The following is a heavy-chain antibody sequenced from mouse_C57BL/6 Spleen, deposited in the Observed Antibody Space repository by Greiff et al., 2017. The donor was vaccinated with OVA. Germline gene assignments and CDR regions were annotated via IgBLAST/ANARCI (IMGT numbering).Heavy chain of an antibody. D-gene: IGHD2-14*01. CDR1: GYTFTGYW. CDR2: ILPGSGST. J-gene: IGHJ2*01. CDR3: ARKGTSFFGGNYFDY. V-gene: IGHV1-9*01. Sequence: VKLVESGAELMKPGASVKLSCKATGYTFTGYWIEWVKQRPGHGLEWIGEILPGSGSTNYNEKFKGKATFTADTSSNTAYMQLSSLTTEDSAIYYCARKGTSFFGGNYFDYWGQGTTLTVSS.